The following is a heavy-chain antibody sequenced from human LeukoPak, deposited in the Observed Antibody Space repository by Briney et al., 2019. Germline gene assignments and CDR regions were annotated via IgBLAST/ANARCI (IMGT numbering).Heavy chain of an antibody. CDR2: ISGSGGST. V-gene: IGHV3-23*01. CDR3: AKDAYSGTYYDY. Sequence: PGGSLRLSCAASGFTFTNYDMSWVRQAPGKGLEWVSAISGSGGSTYFADSVKGRFTISRDNSKNTLYLLMNSLRAEDTAVYYCAKDAYSGTYYDYWGQGTLVTVSS. D-gene: IGHD1-26*01. CDR1: GFTFTNYD. J-gene: IGHJ4*02.